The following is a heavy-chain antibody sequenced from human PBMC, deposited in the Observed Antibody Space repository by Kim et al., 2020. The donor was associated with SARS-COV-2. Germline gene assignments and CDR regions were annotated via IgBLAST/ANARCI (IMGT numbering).Heavy chain of an antibody. CDR1: GFTFNMFN. J-gene: IGHJ4*02. CDR2: ISAKSSYL. V-gene: IGHV3-21*04. Sequence: GGSLRLSCTASGFTFNMFNMNWVRQAPGKGLEWVSSISAKSSYLYYAHSVRGRFTISRDNANNFVYLEMDSLRAEDTAVYYCARDRGILLDSPNSGPDHWGRGTLVAVSS. CDR3: ARDRGILLDSPNSGPDH. D-gene: IGHD3-3*01.